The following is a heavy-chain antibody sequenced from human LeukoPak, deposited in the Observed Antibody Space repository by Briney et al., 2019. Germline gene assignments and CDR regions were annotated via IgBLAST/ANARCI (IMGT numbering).Heavy chain of an antibody. CDR1: GGSISTYY. CDR2: IYHSGST. CDR3: ARNIVGPRQVDY. Sequence: SETLSFTCTVSGGSISTYYWNWIRQPPGKGLEWIGYIYHSGSTNYNPSLQSRVTISVDTSKNQFSLNLNSVTAADTAIYYCARNIVGPRQVDYWGQGTLVTVSS. J-gene: IGHJ4*02. D-gene: IGHD1-26*01. V-gene: IGHV4-59*01.